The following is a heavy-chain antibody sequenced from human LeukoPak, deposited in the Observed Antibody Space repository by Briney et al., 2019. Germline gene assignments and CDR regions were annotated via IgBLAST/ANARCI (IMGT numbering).Heavy chain of an antibody. CDR3: ARDGNSNFDY. J-gene: IGHJ4*02. V-gene: IGHV4-34*01. D-gene: IGHD4-23*01. CDR1: GGSFSGYY. CDR2: INHSGST. Sequence: SETLSLTCAVYGGSFSGYYWSWIRQPPGKGLEWIGEINHSGSTNYNPSLKSRVTISVDTSKNQFSLKLSSVTAADTAVYYCARDGNSNFDYWGQGTPVTVSS.